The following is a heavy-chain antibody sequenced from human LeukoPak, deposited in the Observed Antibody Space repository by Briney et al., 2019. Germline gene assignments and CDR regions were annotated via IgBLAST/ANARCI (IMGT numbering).Heavy chain of an antibody. CDR1: GFTFSSYG. CDR2: INWNGGST. CDR3: ARGSYSSGWYVNDY. J-gene: IGHJ4*02. D-gene: IGHD6-19*01. Sequence: PGGTLRLSCAASGFTFSSYGMSWVRQAPGKGLEWVSGINWNGGSTGYADSVKGRFTISRDNAKNSLYLQMNSLRAEDTALYYCARGSYSSGWYVNDYWGQGTLVTVSS. V-gene: IGHV3-20*04.